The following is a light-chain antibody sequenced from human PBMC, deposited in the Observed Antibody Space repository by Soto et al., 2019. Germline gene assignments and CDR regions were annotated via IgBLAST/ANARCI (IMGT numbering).Light chain of an antibody. J-gene: IGKJ1*01. CDR2: AAS. V-gene: IGKV3-15*01. Sequence: EIVMTQSPVTLSPSVGDRATLSCRASRSVANNLAWFQQRPGQAPTLLVYAASTTATGIPARFSGSGSGTDFTLTISSLQSEDFAAYYCQQCYASPWTFGQGTKVEIK. CDR1: RSVANN. CDR3: QQCYASPWT.